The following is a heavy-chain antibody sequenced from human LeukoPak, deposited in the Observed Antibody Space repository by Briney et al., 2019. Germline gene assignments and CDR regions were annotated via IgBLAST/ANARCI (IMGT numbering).Heavy chain of an antibody. CDR3: ARAIRDSSNSYYFDF. J-gene: IGHJ4*02. V-gene: IGHV1-18*01. D-gene: IGHD6-13*01. CDR1: GYTFTSYG. CDR2: ISAYNGNT. Sequence: ASVKVSCKASGYTFTSYGISWVRQAPGQGLEWMGWISAYNGNTNYAQKLQGRVTMTTDTSTSTAYMELRSLRSDDTAVYYCARAIRDSSNSYYFDFWGQGTLVTVSS.